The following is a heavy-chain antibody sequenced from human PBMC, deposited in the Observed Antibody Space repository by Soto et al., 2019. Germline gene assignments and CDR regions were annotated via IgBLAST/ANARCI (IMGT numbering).Heavy chain of an antibody. CDR1: GGSISSGDYY. J-gene: IGHJ4*02. CDR2: IYYSGST. CDR3: AREGVVDTAMVFFDY. Sequence: SETLSLTCTVSGGSISSGDYYWSWIRQPPGKGLEWIGYIYYSGSTYYNPSLKSRVTISVDTSKNQFSLKLSSVTAADTAVYYCAREGVVDTAMVFFDYWGQGTLVTVSS. V-gene: IGHV4-30-4*01. D-gene: IGHD5-18*01.